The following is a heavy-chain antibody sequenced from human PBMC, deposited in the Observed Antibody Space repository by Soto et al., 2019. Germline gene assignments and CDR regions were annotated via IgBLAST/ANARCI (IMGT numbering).Heavy chain of an antibody. CDR1: GGSISSSNW. CDR2: IYHSGST. Sequence: QVQLQESGPGLVKPSGTLSLTCAVSGGSISSSNWWSWVRQPPGKGLEWIGEIYHSGSTNYNPSLKRRVTISVDKYKNQFSMKLSSVTAADTAVYYCARAESTNPYSSSWYANAFDIWGQGTMVTVSS. J-gene: IGHJ3*02. V-gene: IGHV4-4*02. D-gene: IGHD6-13*01. CDR3: ARAESTNPYSSSWYANAFDI.